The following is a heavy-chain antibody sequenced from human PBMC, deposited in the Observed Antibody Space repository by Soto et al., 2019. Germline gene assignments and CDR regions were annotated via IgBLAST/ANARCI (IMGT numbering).Heavy chain of an antibody. CDR2: IIPIFGTA. CDR1: GGTFSSYA. J-gene: IGHJ6*02. V-gene: IGHV1-69*13. D-gene: IGHD2-15*01. Sequence: ASVKVSCKASGGTFSSYAISWVRQAPGQGLEWMGGIIPIFGTANYAQKFQGRVTITADESTSTAYMELSSLRSEDTAVYYCARYKHCSGGSCYVYYGMDVWGQGTTVTVSS. CDR3: ARYKHCSGGSCYVYYGMDV.